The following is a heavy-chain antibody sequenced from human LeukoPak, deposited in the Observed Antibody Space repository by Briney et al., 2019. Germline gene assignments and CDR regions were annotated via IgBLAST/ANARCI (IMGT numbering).Heavy chain of an antibody. J-gene: IGHJ6*03. CDR2: ISYDGSNK. D-gene: IGHD5/OR15-5a*01. V-gene: IGHV3-30*18. CDR3: AKDVSYYYYYMDV. CDR1: GFTFSSYG. Sequence: GGSLRLSCAASGFTFSSYGMHWVRQAPGKGLEWVAVISYDGSNKYYADSVKGRFTISRDNSKNTLYLQMNSLRAEDTAVYYCAKDVSYYYYYMDVWGKGTTVTVSS.